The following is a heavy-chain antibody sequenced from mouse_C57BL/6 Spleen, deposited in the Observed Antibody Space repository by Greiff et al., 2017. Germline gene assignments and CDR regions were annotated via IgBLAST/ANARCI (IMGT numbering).Heavy chain of an antibody. J-gene: IGHJ4*01. CDR3: ARFSRYDYFYAMDY. CDR1: GYTFTSYW. CDR2: IDPSDSYT. V-gene: IGHV1-69*01. Sequence: QVQLQQPGAELVVPGASVKLSCKASGYTFTSYWMHWVKQRPGQGLEWIGEIDPSDSYTNYNQKFKGKSTLTVDKSSSTAYMQLSSLTSEDSAVYYCARFSRYDYFYAMDYWGQGTSVTVSS. D-gene: IGHD2-4*01.